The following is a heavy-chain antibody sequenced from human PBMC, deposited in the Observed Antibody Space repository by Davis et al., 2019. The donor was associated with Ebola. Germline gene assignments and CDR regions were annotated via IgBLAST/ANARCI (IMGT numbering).Heavy chain of an antibody. CDR3: ARGGLYYYGSGSYSNYGMDV. CDR2: INPNSGGT. Sequence: ASVKVSCKASGYTFTGYYMHWVRQAPGQGLEWMGWINPNSGGTNYAQKFQGRVTMTRDTSISTAYMELSRLRSEDTAVYYCARGGLYYYGSGSYSNYGMDVWGQGTTVTVSS. CDR1: GYTFTGYY. J-gene: IGHJ6*02. D-gene: IGHD3-10*01. V-gene: IGHV1-2*02.